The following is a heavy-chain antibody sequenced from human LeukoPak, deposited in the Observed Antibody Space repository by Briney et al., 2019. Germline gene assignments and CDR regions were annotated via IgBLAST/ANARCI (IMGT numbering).Heavy chain of an antibody. J-gene: IGHJ4*02. CDR1: GFTFSSYA. Sequence: GGYLSLSCAASGFTFSSYAMSWVRQAPGKGLEWVSAISGSGGSTYYADSVKGRFTISRDNSKNTLYLQMNSLRAEETAVYYCAKALVRYCSGGSCYYFDYWGQGTLVTVSS. CDR2: ISGSGGST. V-gene: IGHV3-23*01. CDR3: AKALVRYCSGGSCYYFDY. D-gene: IGHD2-15*01.